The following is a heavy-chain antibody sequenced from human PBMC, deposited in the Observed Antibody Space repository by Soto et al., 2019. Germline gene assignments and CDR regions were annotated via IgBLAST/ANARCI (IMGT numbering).Heavy chain of an antibody. J-gene: IGHJ4*02. CDR1: GFTFSSYA. D-gene: IGHD6-19*01. Sequence: GGFLRLSCAASGFTFSSYAMSWVRQAPGKGLEWVSAISGSGGSTYYADSVKGRFTISRDNSKNTLYLQMNSLRAEDTAVYYCAKGIAVAGNFDYWGQGTLVTVSS. V-gene: IGHV3-23*01. CDR2: ISGSGGST. CDR3: AKGIAVAGNFDY.